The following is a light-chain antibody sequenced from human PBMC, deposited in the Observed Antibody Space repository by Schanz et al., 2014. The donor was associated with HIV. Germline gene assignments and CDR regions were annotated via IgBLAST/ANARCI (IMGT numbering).Light chain of an antibody. CDR3: LQQNTYPLT. Sequence: DIQMTQSPSTLSASVGDRVTITCRASQTIYSWLAWYQQKPGRAPNLLIYQASTLETGVPSRFSGSGSGAEFTLTITNLQPEDFATYYCLQQNTYPLTFGQGTRLEVK. CDR2: QAS. V-gene: IGKV1-5*03. J-gene: IGKJ5*01. CDR1: QTIYSW.